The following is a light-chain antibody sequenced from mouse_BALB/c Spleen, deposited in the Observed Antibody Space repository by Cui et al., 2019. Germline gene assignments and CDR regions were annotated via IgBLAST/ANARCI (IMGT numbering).Light chain of an antibody. CDR3: WQEIHSLTWT. J-gene: IGKJ1*01. CDR1: QSLLDSDGKTY. Sequence: DVVMTQTPLTLSVTIGQPASISCKSSQSLLDSDGKTYLNWVLQRPGQSPKRLIHLVSKLDFGVPDRFTGSGSGTDFTLKISRVEAEDLGVYYCWQEIHSLTWTFGGGTKLEIK. CDR2: LVS. V-gene: IGKV1-135*01.